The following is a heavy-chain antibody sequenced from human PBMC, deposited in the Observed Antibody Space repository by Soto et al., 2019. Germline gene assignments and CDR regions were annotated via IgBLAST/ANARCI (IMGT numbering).Heavy chain of an antibody. D-gene: IGHD2-21*02. CDR3: ARRHCGGDCYRSDNWFDP. Sequence: ASVKVSCKASGGTFSSYAISWVRQAPGQGLEWMGGIIPIFGTANYAQKFQGRVTITADESTSTAYMELSSLRSEDTAVYYCARRHCGGDCYRSDNWFDPWGQGTLVTVSS. CDR1: GGTFSSYA. CDR2: IIPIFGTA. J-gene: IGHJ5*02. V-gene: IGHV1-69*13.